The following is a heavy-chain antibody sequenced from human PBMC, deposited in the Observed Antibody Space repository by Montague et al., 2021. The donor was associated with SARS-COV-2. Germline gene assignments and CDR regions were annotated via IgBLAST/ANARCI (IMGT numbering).Heavy chain of an antibody. CDR1: GGSISDYD. CDR3: AGGTGDDYYFDC. Sequence: SETLSLTCSVSGGSISDYDWNWIRQPPGKGLEWIGNSYYNTSNTNNNPPLQSRVTTSLETPKNHFSLRLRSIAAADTALYFCAGGTGDDYYFDCWGQGTLVTVSS. V-gene: IGHV4-59*13. D-gene: IGHD5-12*01. J-gene: IGHJ4*02. CDR2: SYYNTSNT.